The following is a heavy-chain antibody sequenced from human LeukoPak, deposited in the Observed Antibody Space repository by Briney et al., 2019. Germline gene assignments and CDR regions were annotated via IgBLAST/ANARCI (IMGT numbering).Heavy chain of an antibody. J-gene: IGHJ4*02. CDR3: ARVADTIFGVVIDY. V-gene: IGHV1-2*02. CDR2: INPNSGGT. D-gene: IGHD3-3*01. Sequence: ASVKVPCKASGGTFSSYAISWVRQAPGQGLEWMGWINPNSGGTNYAQKFQGRVTMTRDTSISTAYMELSRLRSDDTAVYYCARVADTIFGVVIDYWGQGTLVTVSS. CDR1: GGTFSSYA.